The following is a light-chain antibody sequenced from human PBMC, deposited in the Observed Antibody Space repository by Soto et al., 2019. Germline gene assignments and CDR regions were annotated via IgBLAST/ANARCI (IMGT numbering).Light chain of an antibody. V-gene: IGLV2-8*01. CDR1: SSDVGRYNY. CDR2: EVT. J-gene: IGLJ1*01. CDR3: SPYAGTNNV. Sequence: QSALTQPPSASGSPGQSVTISCTGTSSDVGRYNYVSWYQQHPGKAPKLMIYEVTKRPSGVPDRFSGSKSGNTASLTVSGLQAEDEADYYCSPYAGTNNVFGTGTKVTVL.